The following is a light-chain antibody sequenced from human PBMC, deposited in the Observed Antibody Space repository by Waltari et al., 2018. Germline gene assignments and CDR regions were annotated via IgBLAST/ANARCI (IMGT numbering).Light chain of an antibody. V-gene: IGKV3-11*01. J-gene: IGKJ2*01. Sequence: EIVLTQSPATLSLSPGERATLSCRASQSVSSYLAWYQQKPGQAPRLLIYDASNRATGIPARFSASGSGTDCTLTLSSLEPEDFAVYYCQQRSSWPYTFGQGTKLEIK. CDR1: QSVSSY. CDR2: DAS. CDR3: QQRSSWPYT.